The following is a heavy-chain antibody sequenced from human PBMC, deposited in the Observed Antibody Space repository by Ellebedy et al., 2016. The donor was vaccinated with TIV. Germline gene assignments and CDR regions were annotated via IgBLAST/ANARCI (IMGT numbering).Heavy chain of an antibody. CDR3: AMTNGWQYFQR. J-gene: IGHJ1*01. Sequence: GESPKISCAASGFTFSTYWMYWVRQAPGKGLVWVSRIKGDESITNHADSVKGRFTIYRANAKNTLYLQMNSLRAEETAVYYCAMTNGWQYFQRWGQGTLVTVSS. V-gene: IGHV3-74*01. CDR2: IKGDESIT. D-gene: IGHD6-19*01. CDR1: GFTFSTYW.